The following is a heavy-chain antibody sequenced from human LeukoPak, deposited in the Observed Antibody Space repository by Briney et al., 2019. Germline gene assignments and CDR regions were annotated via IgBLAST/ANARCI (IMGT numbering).Heavy chain of an antibody. D-gene: IGHD5-12*01. CDR1: GSTFSSYG. CDR3: AKGRNSGYHYFDY. J-gene: IGHJ4*02. V-gene: IGHV3-30*18. Sequence: GGSLRLSCAASGSTFSSYGMHWVRQAPGKGLEWVAVISYDGSNKYYADSVKGRFTISRDNSKNTLYLQMNSLRAEDTAVYYCAKGRNSGYHYFDYWGQGTLVTVSS. CDR2: ISYDGSNK.